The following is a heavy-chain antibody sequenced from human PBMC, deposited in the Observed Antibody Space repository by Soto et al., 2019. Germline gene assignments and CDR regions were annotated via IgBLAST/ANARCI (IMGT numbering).Heavy chain of an antibody. J-gene: IGHJ6*02. CDR1: GYSFTSYW. D-gene: IGHD5-12*01. V-gene: IGHV5-51*04. Sequence: GESLKISCKGSGYSFTSYWIGWVRQMPGKGLEWMATIYPGDSDTRYSPSFQGQVTISADNPISTAYLQWGSLKASDTAMYYCATGRDGYKPYYYYGMVVWGQGTTVTVSS. CDR3: ATGRDGYKPYYYYGMVV. CDR2: IYPGDSDT.